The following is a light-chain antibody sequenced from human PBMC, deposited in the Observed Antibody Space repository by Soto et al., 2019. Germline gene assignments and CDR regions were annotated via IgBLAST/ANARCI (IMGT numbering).Light chain of an antibody. CDR1: QSVFFSANSKNH. J-gene: IGKJ1*01. CDR3: QQCYTTPWT. CDR2: WAS. V-gene: IGKV4-1*01. Sequence: DIVITQFPDSLAVSLGERATINCRTSQSVFFSANSKNHLAWYQQKPGQPPKLLIYWASTRESGVPDRFSGSGSGTDFTLTISSLQAEDVALYYCQQCYTTPWTFGQGTKVDIK.